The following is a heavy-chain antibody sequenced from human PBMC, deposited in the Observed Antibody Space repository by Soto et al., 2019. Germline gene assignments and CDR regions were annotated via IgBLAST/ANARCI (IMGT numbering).Heavy chain of an antibody. Sequence: QVQLVQSGAEVKKPGASVKVSCKASGYTFTTYFMHWVRQAPGQGLEWMGIINPSGGSTSYAQKFQGRVTMTRDTSTSTVYMELSSLRSEDTAVYYCARAVAGKGYDYWGQGTLVTVSS. J-gene: IGHJ4*02. D-gene: IGHD6-19*01. CDR1: GYTFTTYF. CDR3: ARAVAGKGYDY. V-gene: IGHV1-46*01. CDR2: INPSGGST.